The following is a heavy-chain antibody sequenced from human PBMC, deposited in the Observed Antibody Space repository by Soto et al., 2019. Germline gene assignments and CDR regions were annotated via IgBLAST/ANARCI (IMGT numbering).Heavy chain of an antibody. Sequence: EVQLVESGGGLVQPGRSLRLSCAASGFTFDDYAMHWVRQAPGKGLEWVSGISWNSGSIGYADSVKGRFTISRDNAKNSLYLQMNSLRAEDTAFYYCAKEWSYGDYYFDYWGQGTLVTVSS. CDR1: GFTFDDYA. CDR2: ISWNSGSI. D-gene: IGHD4-17*01. J-gene: IGHJ4*02. CDR3: AKEWSYGDYYFDY. V-gene: IGHV3-9*01.